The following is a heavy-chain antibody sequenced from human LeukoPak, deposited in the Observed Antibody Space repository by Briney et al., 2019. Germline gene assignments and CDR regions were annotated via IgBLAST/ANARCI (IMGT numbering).Heavy chain of an antibody. CDR3: ANWRAGTKGLY. V-gene: IGHV3-23*01. CDR1: GLTFSDHA. CDR2: ISGSSGNT. J-gene: IGHJ4*02. Sequence: PGGSLRFSCAASGLTFSDHAMGWVRQAPGKGLEWVSSISGSSGNTYYADSVKGRYSISRDNSKKTVFLQINRLRAEDTAIYYWANWRAGTKGLYWGQGTRVTVSS. D-gene: IGHD1-1*01.